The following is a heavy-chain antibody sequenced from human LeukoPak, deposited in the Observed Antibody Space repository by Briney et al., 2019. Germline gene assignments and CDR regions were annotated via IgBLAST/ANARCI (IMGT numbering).Heavy chain of an antibody. V-gene: IGHV1-2*02. Sequence: ASVKLSCKPSGYTFTGYYMHWVRQAPGQGLEWMGWINPNSGGTNYAQRFQCRVTVTSDTSISTAYMELSRLRSDYTAVYYCARGRRYYDTSGYHAFDIWGQGTMVTVSS. CDR2: INPNSGGT. J-gene: IGHJ3*02. CDR1: GYTFTGYY. CDR3: ARGRRYYDTSGYHAFDI. D-gene: IGHD3-22*01.